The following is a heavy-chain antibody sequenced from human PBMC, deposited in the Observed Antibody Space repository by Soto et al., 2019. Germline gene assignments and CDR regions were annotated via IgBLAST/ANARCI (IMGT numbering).Heavy chain of an antibody. CDR1: GFTFSGYA. CDR3: ARGAYRYFDY. CDR2: ISSDGSST. V-gene: IGHV3-30-3*01. Sequence: QVQLVESGGGVVQPGKSLRLSCVGSGFTFSGYAMHWIRQAPGKAPEWVALISSDGSSTLYADSVRGRFTSSRDNSRDTLYLQLNSVRPDDTAVFSCARGAYRYFDYWGQGTLVTVSS. J-gene: IGHJ4*02. D-gene: IGHD4-4*01.